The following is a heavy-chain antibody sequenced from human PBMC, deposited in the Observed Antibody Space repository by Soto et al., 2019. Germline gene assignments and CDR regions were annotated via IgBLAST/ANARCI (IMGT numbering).Heavy chain of an antibody. V-gene: IGHV1-69*13. CDR2: IIPIFGTA. CDR3: ARGYYDSSGYYYVPDY. Sequence: SVKVSCKASGGTLRSYAISWVRQAPGQGLEWMGGIIPIFGTANYAQKFQGRVTITADESTSTAYMELSSLRSEDTAVYYCARGYYDSSGYYYVPDYWGQGTLVTVSS. J-gene: IGHJ4*02. D-gene: IGHD3-22*01. CDR1: GGTLRSYA.